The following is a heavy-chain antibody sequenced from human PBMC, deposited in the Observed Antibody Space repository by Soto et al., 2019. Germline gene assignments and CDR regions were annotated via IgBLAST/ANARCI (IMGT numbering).Heavy chain of an antibody. V-gene: IGHV1-46*01. CDR3: ARLLLSRVDFDP. J-gene: IGHJ5*02. CDR2: VNPGGGST. Sequence: ASVKVSCKASGYSFTSYYIFWVRQAPGQGLEWVGTVNPGGGSTSHAQKFQGHVTISADKSISTAYLQWSSLKASDTAMYYCARLLLSRVDFDPWRQGTLVTVSS. CDR1: GYSFTSYY. D-gene: IGHD3-16*02.